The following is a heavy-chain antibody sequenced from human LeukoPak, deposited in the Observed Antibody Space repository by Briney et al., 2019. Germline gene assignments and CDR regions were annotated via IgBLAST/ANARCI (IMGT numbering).Heavy chain of an antibody. CDR2: IYTSGST. J-gene: IGHJ3*02. Sequence: SETLSLTCAVYGGSFSGYYWSWIRQPPGKGLEWIGYIYTSGSTNYNPSLKSRVTISVDTSKNQFSLKLSSVTAADTAVYYCARHVRGYTQWTDAFDIWGQGTMVTVSS. CDR1: GGSFSGYY. V-gene: IGHV4-4*09. CDR3: ARHVRGYTQWTDAFDI. D-gene: IGHD5-12*01.